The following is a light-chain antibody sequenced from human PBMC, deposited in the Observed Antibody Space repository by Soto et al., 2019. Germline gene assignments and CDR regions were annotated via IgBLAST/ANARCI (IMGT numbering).Light chain of an antibody. Sequence: QSVPTQPPSASGSPGQSVTFSCTGTSSDVGGYNYVSWYQQYPGKAPKLMIYEVYKRHSGVPDRFSGSKSGNTASLTVSGLQPEDEADYYCSAYAGSSTWVFGGGTKL. CDR1: SSDVGGYNY. CDR2: EVY. V-gene: IGLV2-8*01. CDR3: SAYAGSSTWV. J-gene: IGLJ2*01.